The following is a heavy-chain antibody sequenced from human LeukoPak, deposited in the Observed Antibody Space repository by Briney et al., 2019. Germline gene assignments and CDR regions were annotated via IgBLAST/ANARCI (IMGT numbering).Heavy chain of an antibody. V-gene: IGHV3-23*01. D-gene: IGHD5-18*01. CDR3: ARDPGGYSYADPFDY. CDR1: GFTFSNYA. CDR2: ISGSGGTT. Sequence: QSGGSLRLSCAASGFTFSNYAMGWVRQVPGKGLEWVSGISGSGGTTYYADSVKGRFTISRDNSKDTLYLQMNSLRAEDTAVYYCARDPGGYSYADPFDYWGQGTLVTVSS. J-gene: IGHJ4*02.